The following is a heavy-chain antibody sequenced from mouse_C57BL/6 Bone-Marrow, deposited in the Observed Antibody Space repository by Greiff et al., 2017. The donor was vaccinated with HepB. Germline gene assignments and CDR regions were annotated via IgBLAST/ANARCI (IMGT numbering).Heavy chain of an antibody. CDR3: AVITTVVEDYFDY. CDR2: ISGGGGNT. Sequence: EVQLVESGGGLVKPGGSLKLSCAASGFTFSSYTMSWVRQTPEKRLEWVATISGGGGNTYYPDSVKGRFTISRDNAKNTLYLQMSSLRSEDTALYYCAVITTVVEDYFDYWGQGTTLTVSS. V-gene: IGHV5-9*01. D-gene: IGHD1-1*01. CDR1: GFTFSSYT. J-gene: IGHJ2*01.